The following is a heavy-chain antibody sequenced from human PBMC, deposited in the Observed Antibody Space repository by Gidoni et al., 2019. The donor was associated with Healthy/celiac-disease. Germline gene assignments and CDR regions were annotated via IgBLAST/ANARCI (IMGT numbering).Heavy chain of an antibody. CDR3: ARVAGTGAFDI. CDR1: GFTVSSNY. J-gene: IGHJ3*02. CDR2: TYRGGST. V-gene: IGHV3-53*01. Sequence: EVQLVESGGGLIQPGGSLRLSCAASGFTVSSNYMTWVRQAPGKGLEWVSLTYRGGSTYFADSVKGRFTVSRDTSKNTLYLLMNSLRAEDTAVYYCARVAGTGAFDIWGQGTMVTVSS.